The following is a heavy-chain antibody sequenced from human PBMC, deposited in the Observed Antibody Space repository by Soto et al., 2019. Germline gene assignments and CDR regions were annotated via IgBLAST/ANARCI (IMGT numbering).Heavy chain of an antibody. CDR2: ISYDGSNK. D-gene: IGHD5-12*01. V-gene: IGHV3-30-3*01. CDR3: ARVPRYSGYDLDY. J-gene: IGHJ4*02. CDR1: GFTFSSYA. Sequence: QVQLVESGGGVVQPGRSLRLSCAASGFTFSSYAMHWVRQAPGKGLEWVAVISYDGSNKYYADSVKGRFTISRDNSKNTLYLQMNSLRAEDPAVYYCARVPRYSGYDLDYWGQGTLVTVSS.